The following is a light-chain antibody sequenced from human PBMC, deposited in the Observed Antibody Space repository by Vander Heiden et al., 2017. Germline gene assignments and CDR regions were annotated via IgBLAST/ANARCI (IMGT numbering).Light chain of an antibody. J-gene: IGKJ4*01. CDR2: VVS. CDR3: QQTDSMPFT. V-gene: IGKV1-39*01. CDR1: QSIRNY. Sequence: DIEMTQSPSSLPASVGDRVTITCRASQSIRNYLNWYQQKPGKAPDLLIYVVSSLQSGVPSRFSGSGSGTDFTLTITNLQPEDFATYYCQQTDSMPFTFGGGTKVEIK.